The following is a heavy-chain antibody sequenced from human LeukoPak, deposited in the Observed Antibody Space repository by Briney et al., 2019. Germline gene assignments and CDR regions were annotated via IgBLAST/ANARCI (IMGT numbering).Heavy chain of an antibody. Sequence: SQTLSLTCTVSGGSISSGGYYWSWIRQHPGKGLEWIGYIYYSGSTYYNPSLKSRVTISVDTSKNQFSLKLSSVTAADTAVYYCARMGGGYYYDSSGYYLWGQGTLVTVSS. CDR2: IYYSGST. CDR3: ARMGGGYYYDSSGYYL. V-gene: IGHV4-31*03. J-gene: IGHJ5*02. D-gene: IGHD3-22*01. CDR1: GGSISSGGYY.